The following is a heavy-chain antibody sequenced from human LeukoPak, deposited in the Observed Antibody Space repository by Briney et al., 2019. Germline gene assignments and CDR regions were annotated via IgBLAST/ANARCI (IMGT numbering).Heavy chain of an antibody. J-gene: IGHJ3*02. V-gene: IGHV4-38-2*02. D-gene: IGHD3-22*01. CDR2: IYHSGST. Sequence: SETLSLTCTVSGYSISSGSYWGWIRQPPGKGLEWIGNIYHSGSTYYNPSLKSRVTISVDTSKNQFSLKLSSVTAADTAVHYCVRFHVNSGYYFGDAFDIWGQGTMVTVSS. CDR1: GYSISSGSY. CDR3: VRFHVNSGYYFGDAFDI.